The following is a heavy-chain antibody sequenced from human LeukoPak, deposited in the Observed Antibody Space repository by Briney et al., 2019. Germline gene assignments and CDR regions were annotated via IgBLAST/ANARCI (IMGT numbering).Heavy chain of an antibody. Sequence: SGTLSLTCAVSGGSIITSNWWTWVRQPPGKGLEWIGQIYHTGATNYNPSLESRVTISLDKSKNQFSLKLSSVTAADTAVYHCARNGPTAAGAFDIWGKGTTVTVSS. CDR1: GGSIITSNW. CDR3: ARNGPTAAGAFDI. J-gene: IGHJ6*04. D-gene: IGHD6-13*01. V-gene: IGHV4-4*02. CDR2: IYHTGAT.